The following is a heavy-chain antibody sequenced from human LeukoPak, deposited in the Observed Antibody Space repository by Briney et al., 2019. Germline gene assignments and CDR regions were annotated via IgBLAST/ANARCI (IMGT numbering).Heavy chain of an antibody. D-gene: IGHD6-13*01. Sequence: GGSLRLSCAASGFTVSSNYMSWVRQAPGKGLEWVSVIYSGGSTYYADSVKGRFTISRDNSKNTLYLQMNSLRAEDTAVYYCARDFTAAADTDWGQGTLVPSPQ. V-gene: IGHV3-66*02. CDR1: GFTVSSNY. CDR2: IYSGGST. J-gene: IGHJ4*02. CDR3: ARDFTAAADTD.